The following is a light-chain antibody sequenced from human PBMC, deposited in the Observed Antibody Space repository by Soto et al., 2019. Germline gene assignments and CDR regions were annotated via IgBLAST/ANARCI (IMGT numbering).Light chain of an antibody. Sequence: DIQLTQSPSSLSASVGDRVTITCQASQAIITYLNWFQQRPGKAPKLLIYDASHLETGVPSRFSGSGSGTAFTLTISSLQPEDVGTYYCQQYDNLPLTFGGGTKVEIK. CDR3: QQYDNLPLT. CDR2: DAS. J-gene: IGKJ4*01. V-gene: IGKV1-33*01. CDR1: QAIITY.